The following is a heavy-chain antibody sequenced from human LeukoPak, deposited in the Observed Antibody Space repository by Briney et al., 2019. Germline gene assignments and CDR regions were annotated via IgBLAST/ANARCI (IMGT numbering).Heavy chain of an antibody. CDR1: GYTFTSYA. J-gene: IGHJ6*02. Sequence: ASVKVSCKASGYTFTSYAMNWVRQAPGQGLEWMGWINTNTGNPTYAQGFTGRFVFSLDTSVSTAYLQISSLKAEDTAVYYCARDGHYYGTYGMDVWGQGTTVTVSS. V-gene: IGHV7-4-1*02. D-gene: IGHD3-10*01. CDR3: ARDGHYYGTYGMDV. CDR2: INTNTGNP.